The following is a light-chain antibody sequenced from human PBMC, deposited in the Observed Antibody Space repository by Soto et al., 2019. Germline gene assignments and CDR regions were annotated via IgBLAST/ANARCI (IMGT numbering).Light chain of an antibody. CDR1: QGISSY. CDR3: QQFKNYPIT. Sequence: AIRMTQSPSSLSASTGDRVTITCRASQGISSYLVWYQQKPGAAPKLLIYAASALHSGVPSRFSGSGSGTDFTLTISSLHPEDFAVYFCQQFKNYPITFGQGTRREIK. V-gene: IGKV1-8*01. CDR2: AAS. J-gene: IGKJ5*01.